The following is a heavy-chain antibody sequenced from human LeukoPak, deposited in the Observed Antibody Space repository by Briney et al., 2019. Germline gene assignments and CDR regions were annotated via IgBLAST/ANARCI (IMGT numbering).Heavy chain of an antibody. J-gene: IGHJ5*02. CDR3: ARVRDGYSYGTNWFDP. CDR2: INANSGGT. V-gene: IGHV1-2*02. CDR1: GYTFTAYY. Sequence: GASVKVSCKASGYTFTAYYMHWVRQAPGQGLEWMGWINANSGGTNYAQKFQVRVTMTRDTSISTVYMDLRRLTSDDTAVYYCARVRDGYSYGTNWFDPWGQGTLVTVSS. D-gene: IGHD5-18*01.